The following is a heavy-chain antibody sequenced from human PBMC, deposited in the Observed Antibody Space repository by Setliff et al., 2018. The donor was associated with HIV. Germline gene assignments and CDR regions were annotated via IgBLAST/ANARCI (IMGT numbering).Heavy chain of an antibody. Sequence: SETLSLPCAVYAGSFSGCYWCWIRQPPGTRLEWIGEINHSGSTNYNPSLKRRVTISVDTSKNQFSLKLSSVTAADTAVYYCARASSITMVRGGKPALRLDVWGKGTTVTVSS. CDR3: ARASSITMVRGGKPALRLDV. J-gene: IGHJ6*04. CDR1: AGSFSGCY. D-gene: IGHD3-10*01. V-gene: IGHV4-34*01. CDR2: INHSGST.